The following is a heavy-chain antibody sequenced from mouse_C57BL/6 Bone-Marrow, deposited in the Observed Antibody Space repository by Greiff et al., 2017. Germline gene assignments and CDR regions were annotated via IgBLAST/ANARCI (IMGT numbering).Heavy chain of an antibody. CDR2: INPGSGGT. D-gene: IGHD1-1*01. CDR3: ARWGYYGSTLYYAMDY. V-gene: IGHV1-54*01. Sequence: QVQLQQSGAELVRPGTSVKVSCKASGYAFTNYLIEWVKQRPGQGLEWIGVINPGSGGTNYNEKFKGKATLTADKSSSTAYMQLSSLTSEDSAVYFCARWGYYGSTLYYAMDYWGQGTSVTVSS. J-gene: IGHJ4*01. CDR1: GYAFTNYL.